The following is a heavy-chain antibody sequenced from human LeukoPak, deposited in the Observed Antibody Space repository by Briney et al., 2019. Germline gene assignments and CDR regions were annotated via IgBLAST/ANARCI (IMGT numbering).Heavy chain of an antibody. J-gene: IGHJ4*02. CDR2: IGIDSGNT. D-gene: IGHD3-10*01. CDR1: GFTFSDYS. Sequence: GGSLRLSCAASGFTFSDYSMNWVRQAPGNGLEWISYIGIDSGNTNYADSVKGRFTISGDKDKNSLYLQMNSLRVEDTAVYYCARDYKYAFDNWGQGTLVTVSS. V-gene: IGHV3-48*01. CDR3: ARDYKYAFDN.